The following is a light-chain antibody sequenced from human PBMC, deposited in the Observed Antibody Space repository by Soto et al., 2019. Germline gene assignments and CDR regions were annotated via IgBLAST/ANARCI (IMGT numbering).Light chain of an antibody. V-gene: IGKV1-9*01. CDR1: QGIDSY. J-gene: IGKJ4*01. Sequence: DIQLTQSPSFLSASVGDRVTITCRASQGIDSYLAWYQQKPGKAPNVLIYGASTLQSGVPSRFSGSGSGTEFTLRISSLQPEDFATYYCQQLHSYPLPFGGGTKVGIK. CDR3: QQLHSYPLP. CDR2: GAS.